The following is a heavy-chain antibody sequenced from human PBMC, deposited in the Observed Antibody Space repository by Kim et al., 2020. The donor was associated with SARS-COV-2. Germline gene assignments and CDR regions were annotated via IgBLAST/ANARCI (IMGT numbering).Heavy chain of an antibody. V-gene: IGHV3-49*03. J-gene: IGHJ6*02. D-gene: IGHD2-2*02. Sequence: GGSLRLSCTASGFTFGDYAMSWFRQAPGKGLEWVGFIRSKAYGGTTEYAASVKGRFTISRDDSKSIAYLQMNSLKTEDTAVYYCTRDLGGGVVVPAAIPAGDGGPAGYEDYYYGMDVWGQGTTVTVSS. CDR1: GFTFGDYA. CDR3: TRDLGGGVVVPAAIPAGDGGPAGYEDYYYGMDV. CDR2: IRSKAYGGTT.